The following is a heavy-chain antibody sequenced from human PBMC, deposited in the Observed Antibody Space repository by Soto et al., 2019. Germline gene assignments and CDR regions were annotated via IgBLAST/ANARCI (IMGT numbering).Heavy chain of an antibody. CDR2: IYPGDSDA. Sequence: GESLKISCKGSGYRFTSYWIAWVRQMPGKGLEWMGIIYPGDSDARYSPSFQGQVTISVDKSISTAYLQWSSLKASDTAIYYCERQLGHDYINNWFDPWGQGTLVTVSS. V-gene: IGHV5-51*01. CDR1: GYRFTSYW. D-gene: IGHD4-4*01. J-gene: IGHJ5*02. CDR3: ERQLGHDYINNWFDP.